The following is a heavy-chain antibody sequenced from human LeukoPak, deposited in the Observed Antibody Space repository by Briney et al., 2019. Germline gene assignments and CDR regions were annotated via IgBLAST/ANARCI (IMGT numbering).Heavy chain of an antibody. J-gene: IGHJ4*02. CDR2: FDPEDGET. Sequence: GASVKVSCKVSGYTLTELSMHWVRQAPGKGLEWMGGFDPEDGETIYAQKFQGRDTMTEDTSTDTAYMELSSLRSEDTAVYYCARDQETHYDFWSGYREIYYFDYWGRGTLVTVSS. CDR1: GYTLTELS. D-gene: IGHD3-3*01. CDR3: ARDQETHYDFWSGYREIYYFDY. V-gene: IGHV1-24*01.